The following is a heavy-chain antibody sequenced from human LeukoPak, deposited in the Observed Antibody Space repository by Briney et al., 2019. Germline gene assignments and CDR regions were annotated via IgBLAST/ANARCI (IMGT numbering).Heavy chain of an antibody. CDR2: IYPRDGST. J-gene: IGHJ4*02. Sequence: ASVKVSCKASGYTFTSNYIHWVRQAPGQGLEWMGMIYPRDGSTSYAQKFQGRVTVTRDTYTSTVHMELSGLRSEDTAVYYCARDQEGFDYWGQGTLVTVSS. CDR1: GYTFTSNY. V-gene: IGHV1-46*01. CDR3: ARDQEGFDY.